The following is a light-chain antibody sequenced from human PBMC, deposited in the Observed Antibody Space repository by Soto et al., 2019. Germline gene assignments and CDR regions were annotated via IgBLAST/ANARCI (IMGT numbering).Light chain of an antibody. CDR3: QQRHMWPIT. Sequence: ENVLTQSPATLSLSPWERATLSCRASQSFRGLLAWYQQKPGQAPRLLIYDAYNRATGIPPRFSGSGSGTDFTLTISSLEPEDSAVYYCQQRHMWPITFGQGTRLEIK. CDR1: QSFRGL. J-gene: IGKJ5*01. CDR2: DAY. V-gene: IGKV3-11*01.